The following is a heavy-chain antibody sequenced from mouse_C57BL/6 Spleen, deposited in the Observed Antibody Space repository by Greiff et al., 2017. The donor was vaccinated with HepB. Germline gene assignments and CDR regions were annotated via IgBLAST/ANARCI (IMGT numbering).Heavy chain of an antibody. J-gene: IGHJ2*01. V-gene: IGHV1-4*01. CDR2: INPSSGYT. CDR1: GYTFTSYT. CDR3: ARSGIITTVVATNFDY. Sequence: QVQLKESGAELARPGASVKMSCKASGYTFTSYTMHWVKQRPGQGLEWIGYINPSSGYTKYNQKFKDKATLTADKSSSTAYMQLSSLTSEDSAVYYCARSGIITTVVATNFDYWGQGTTLTVSS. D-gene: IGHD1-1*01.